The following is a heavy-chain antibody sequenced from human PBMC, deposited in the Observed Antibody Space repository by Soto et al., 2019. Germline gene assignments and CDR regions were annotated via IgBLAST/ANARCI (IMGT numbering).Heavy chain of an antibody. CDR3: AADDASVVDHPPSDY. CDR1: GFTFTSSA. D-gene: IGHD3-22*01. J-gene: IGHJ4*02. V-gene: IGHV1-58*01. CDR2: IVVGSGNT. Sequence: GASVKVSCKASGFTFTSSAVQWVRQARGQRLEWIGWIVVGSGNTNYAQKFQERVTITRDMSTSTAYMELSSLRSEDTAVYYCAADDASVVDHPPSDYWGQGTLVTVSS.